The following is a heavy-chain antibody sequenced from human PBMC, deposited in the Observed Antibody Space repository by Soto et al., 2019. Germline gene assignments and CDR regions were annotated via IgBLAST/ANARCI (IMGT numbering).Heavy chain of an antibody. V-gene: IGHV1-18*01. CDR1: GYNFIKYG. D-gene: IGHD2-2*01. J-gene: IGHJ4*02. CDR3: TREAIVVIPAAQPSHFDS. Sequence: QVQLVQSGAEVKKPGASVKVSCKGLGYNFIKYGINWVRQAPGQGLEWMGWISPYSGYTHSAQKFQSRPTLTTDTAAPTAYMELRGLRSADTALYYCTREAIVVIPAAQPSHFDSWGQGTLVTVSS. CDR2: ISPYSGYT.